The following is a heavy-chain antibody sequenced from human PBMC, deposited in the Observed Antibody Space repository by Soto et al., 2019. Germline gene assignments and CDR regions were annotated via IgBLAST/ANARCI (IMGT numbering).Heavy chain of an antibody. Sequence: QVQLVRSEGEMKQPGASVKVSCKASGYSFTTYGFCWVRQVPGQGLEWMGYISPSSGYTTYAPNLQDRVIMTTDSSTTTVYMELRSLRSDDTAVYYCAREMWTRSGPQNFFDYWGQGALVTVSS. D-gene: IGHD6-25*01. CDR1: GYSFTTYG. V-gene: IGHV1-18*01. CDR3: AREMWTRSGPQNFFDY. CDR2: ISPSSGYT. J-gene: IGHJ4*02.